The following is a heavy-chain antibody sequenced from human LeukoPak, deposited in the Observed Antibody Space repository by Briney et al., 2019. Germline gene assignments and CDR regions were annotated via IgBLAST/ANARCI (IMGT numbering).Heavy chain of an antibody. V-gene: IGHV1-2*02. CDR3: AVLSVSGYAFDI. D-gene: IGHD6-19*01. CDR1: GYTFTGYY. Sequence: ASVKVSCKASGYTFTGYYMHWVRQAPGQGLEWMGWINPNSGGTNYAQKFQGRVTMTRDTSISTAYMELSRLRSDDTAVHYCAVLSVSGYAFDIWGQGTMVTVSS. J-gene: IGHJ3*02. CDR2: INPNSGGT.